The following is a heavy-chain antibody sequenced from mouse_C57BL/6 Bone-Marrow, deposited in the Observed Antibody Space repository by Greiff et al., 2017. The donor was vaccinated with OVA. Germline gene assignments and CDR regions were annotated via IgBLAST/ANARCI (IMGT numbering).Heavy chain of an antibody. J-gene: IGHJ1*03. V-gene: IGHV14-4*01. Sequence: DVKLVESGAELVRPGASVKLSCTASGFNIKDDYMHWVKQRPEQGLEWIGWIDPENGDTEYASKFQGKATITADTSSNTAYLQLSSLTSEDTAVYYCTSGSSYPFWYFDVWGTGTTVTVSS. CDR2: IDPENGDT. CDR1: GFNIKDDY. D-gene: IGHD1-1*01. CDR3: TSGSSYPFWYFDV.